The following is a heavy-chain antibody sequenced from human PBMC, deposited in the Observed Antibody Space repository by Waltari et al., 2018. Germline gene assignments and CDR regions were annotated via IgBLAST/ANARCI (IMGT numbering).Heavy chain of an antibody. V-gene: IGHV4-34*01. J-gene: IGHJ3*02. Sequence: QVQLQQWGAGLLKPSETLSLTCAAYGGSFSGYYWSWIRQPPGKGLEWIGEINHSGSTNYNPSLKSRVTISVDTSKNQFSLKLSSVTAADTAVYYCARQRKWGIAVTYAFDIWGQGTMVTVSS. D-gene: IGHD6-19*01. CDR1: GGSFSGYY. CDR3: ARQRKWGIAVTYAFDI. CDR2: INHSGST.